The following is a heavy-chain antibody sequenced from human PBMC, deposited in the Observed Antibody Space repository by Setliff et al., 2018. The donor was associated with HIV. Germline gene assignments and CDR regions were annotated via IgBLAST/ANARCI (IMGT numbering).Heavy chain of an antibody. CDR1: GGSISSGGYF. V-gene: IGHV4-31*03. CDR2: IYYTGNT. D-gene: IGHD3-10*01. CDR3: ARVPRITTLRNAFDI. J-gene: IGHJ3*02. Sequence: SETLSLTCTVSGGSISSGGYFWSWVRQHPGKGLEWIGYIYYTGNTYYNPSLKSRITISIDTSKNQFSLNLNSVTAADTAVYYCARVPRITTLRNAFDIWGQGTMVTVSS.